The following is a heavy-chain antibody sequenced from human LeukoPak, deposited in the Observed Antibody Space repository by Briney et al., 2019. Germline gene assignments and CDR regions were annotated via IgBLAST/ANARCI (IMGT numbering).Heavy chain of an antibody. J-gene: IGHJ5*02. CDR3: ARGLVGYCGSTSCYWSGGFDP. CDR1: GYTFTGYY. D-gene: IGHD2-2*01. V-gene: IGHV1-2*02. CDR2: INPNSGGT. Sequence: ASVKVSCKASGYTFTGYYMHWVRQAPGQGLEWMGWINPNSGGTNYAQKFQGRVTMTRDTSISTAYMELSRLRSEDTAVYYCARGLVGYCGSTSCYWSGGFDPWGQGTLVTVSS.